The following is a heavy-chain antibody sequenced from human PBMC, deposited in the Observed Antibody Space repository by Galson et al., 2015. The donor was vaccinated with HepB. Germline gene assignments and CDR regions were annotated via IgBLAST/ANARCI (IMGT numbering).Heavy chain of an antibody. V-gene: IGHV3-33*01. Sequence: SLRLSCAASEFTFSDYGMHWVRQAPGKGLEWVALIWKDGTNKYYADSVKGRFTISRDNSENTLYLQMNSLRAEDSAVYYCVREVRNGWYYFDYWGPGAQGTVSS. D-gene: IGHD6-19*01. CDR1: EFTFSDYG. CDR2: IWKDGTNK. J-gene: IGHJ4*02. CDR3: VREVRNGWYYFDY.